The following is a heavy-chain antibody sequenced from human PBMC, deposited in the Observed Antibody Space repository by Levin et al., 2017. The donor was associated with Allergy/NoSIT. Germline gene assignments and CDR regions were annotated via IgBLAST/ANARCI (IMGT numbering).Heavy chain of an antibody. CDR1: GGSISSGDYY. J-gene: IGHJ3*02. CDR2: IYYSGST. V-gene: IGHV4-30-4*01. CDR3: AGSTTTYYYDSSGSSADAFDI. Sequence: SETLSLTCTVSGGSISSGDYYWSWIRQPPGTGLEWIGYIYYSGSTYYNPSLKSRVTISVDTSKNQFSLKLSSVTAADTAVYYCAGSTTTYYYDSSGSSADAFDIWGQGTMVTVSS. D-gene: IGHD3-22*01.